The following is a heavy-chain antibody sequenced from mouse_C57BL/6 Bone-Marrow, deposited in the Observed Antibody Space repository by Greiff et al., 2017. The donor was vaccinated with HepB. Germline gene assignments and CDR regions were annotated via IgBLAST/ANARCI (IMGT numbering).Heavy chain of an antibody. J-gene: IGHJ1*03. CDR1: GYAFTNYL. D-gene: IGHD1-1*01. Sequence: QVQLQQSGAELVRPGTSVKVSCKASGYAFTNYLIEWVKQRPGQGLEWIGVINPGSGGTNYNEKFKGKATLTADKSSSTAYMQLSSLTSEDSAVYFCARVTTVVWYFDVWGTGTTVTVSS. CDR2: INPGSGGT. CDR3: ARVTTVVWYFDV. V-gene: IGHV1-54*01.